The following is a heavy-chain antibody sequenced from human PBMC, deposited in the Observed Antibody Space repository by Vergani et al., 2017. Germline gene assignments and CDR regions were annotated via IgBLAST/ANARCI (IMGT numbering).Heavy chain of an antibody. D-gene: IGHD6-13*01. Sequence: EVQLLQSGGGVIQPGGSVRLSCAASGFTFSACPMTWVRQAPGKGLEWVSAISARYPSTYYADSVKGRFTISRDNSKNTLYLQMNSLRVEDTAVYYCARDRAAAGTFDYWGQGTLVTVSS. J-gene: IGHJ4*02. CDR3: ARDRAAAGTFDY. V-gene: IGHV3-23*01. CDR1: GFTFSACP. CDR2: ISARYPST.